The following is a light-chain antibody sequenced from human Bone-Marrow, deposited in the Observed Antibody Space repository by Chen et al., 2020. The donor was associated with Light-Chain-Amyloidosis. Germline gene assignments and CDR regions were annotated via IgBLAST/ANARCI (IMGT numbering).Light chain of an antibody. Sequence: SYVLTQPSSVSVAPGQTATIACGGNTIGSTSVHWYQQTPGQAPRLVVYDDSDRPSGIPERLAGSNSGTTATLTSSRVEARDEADYYCQVWDRSSDRPVFGGGTKLTVL. V-gene: IGLV3-21*02. CDR3: QVWDRSSDRPV. CDR2: DDS. J-gene: IGLJ3*02. CDR1: TIGSTS.